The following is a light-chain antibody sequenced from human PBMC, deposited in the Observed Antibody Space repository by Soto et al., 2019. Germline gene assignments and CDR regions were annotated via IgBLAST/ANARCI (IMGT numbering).Light chain of an antibody. CDR2: DAS. CDR3: RQYSNWPPEIT. Sequence: EIMLTQSPATLSLSPGERATLSCRARQNISNYSAWNQQRPGQAPSLPIYDASNRATGSPARFSGSGSATDSTLNISSMEPEDFPVYFWRQYSNWPPEITFGQGTRLDIK. CDR1: QNISNY. V-gene: IGKV3-11*01. J-gene: IGKJ5*01.